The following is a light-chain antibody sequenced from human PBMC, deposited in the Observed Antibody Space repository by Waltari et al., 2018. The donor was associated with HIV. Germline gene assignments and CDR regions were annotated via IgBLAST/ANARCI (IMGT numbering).Light chain of an antibody. V-gene: IGLV1-44*01. CDR2: ADA. J-gene: IGLJ2*01. CDR3: STWDDRLNGVV. Sequence: QSVLTQPPSASGAPGQRVTISCSGSTPNIGSSNVNWYQQFSRAAPKLLIYADAQRPSGVPDRVSCSKAGTSASLVISGLQSEDEADYYCSTWDDRLNGVVFGGGTRLTVV. CDR1: TPNIGSSN.